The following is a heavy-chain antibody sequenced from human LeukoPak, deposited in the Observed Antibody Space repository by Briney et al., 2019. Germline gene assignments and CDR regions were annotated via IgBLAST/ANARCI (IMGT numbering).Heavy chain of an antibody. J-gene: IGHJ6*03. Sequence: GGSLRLSCAASGFTFSSYAMSWVRQAPGKGLEWVSAISGSGGSTYYADSVKGRFTSSRDNSKKTRDLQMNRLRAEDTAVYYCAKEGRHYDILTGYYLYYSSYMDVWGKGTTVTVSS. D-gene: IGHD3-9*01. CDR3: AKEGRHYDILTGYYLYYSSYMDV. CDR1: GFTFSSYA. CDR2: ISGSGGST. V-gene: IGHV3-23*01.